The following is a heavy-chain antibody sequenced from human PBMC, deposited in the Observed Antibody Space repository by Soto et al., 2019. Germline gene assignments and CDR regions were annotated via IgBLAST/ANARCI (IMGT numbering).Heavy chain of an antibody. CDR2: INHSGNT. CDR3: ARHHVRGRTIAGAAEF. D-gene: IGHD1-26*01. J-gene: IGHJ4*02. Sequence: PSETLSLTCSVYGKSLSGYYWSWIRQPPGKALERIGEINHSGNTNYNPSLKGRVTISVDTSKNQLFLNLSSVTAADTAMYYCARHHVRGRTIAGAAEFWGQGTLVTVSS. CDR1: GKSLSGYY. V-gene: IGHV4-34*01.